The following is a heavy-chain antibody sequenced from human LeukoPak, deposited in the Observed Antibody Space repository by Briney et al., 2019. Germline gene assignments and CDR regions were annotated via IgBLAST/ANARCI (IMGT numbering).Heavy chain of an antibody. V-gene: IGHV4-34*01. CDR3: ARGGGPPGNWFDP. Sequence: PSETLSLTCAVYGGSFSGYYWSWIRQPPGKGLEWIGEINHSGSTNYNPSLKSRVTISVDTFKNQFSLKLSSVTAADTAVYYCARGGGPPGNWFDPWGQGTLVTVSS. CDR1: GGSFSGYY. CDR2: INHSGST. D-gene: IGHD3-10*01. J-gene: IGHJ5*02.